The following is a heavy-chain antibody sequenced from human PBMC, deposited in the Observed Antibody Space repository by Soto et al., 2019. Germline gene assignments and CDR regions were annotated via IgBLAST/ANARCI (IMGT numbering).Heavy chain of an antibody. D-gene: IGHD6-13*01. Sequence: ASVKVSCKASGGTFSSYTISWVRQAPGQGLEWMGRIIPILGIANYAQKFQGRVTITADKSTSTAYMELSSLRSEDTAVYYCARGGRGIAAAGTGLDYWGQGTLVTVSS. V-gene: IGHV1-69*02. CDR2: IIPILGIA. CDR3: ARGGRGIAAAGTGLDY. J-gene: IGHJ4*02. CDR1: GGTFSSYT.